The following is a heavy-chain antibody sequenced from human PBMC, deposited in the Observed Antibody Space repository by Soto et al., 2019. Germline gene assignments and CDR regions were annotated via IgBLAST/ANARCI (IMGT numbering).Heavy chain of an antibody. Sequence: PGGSLRLSCAASGFTFSSYAMSWVRQAPGKGLEWVSAISGSGGSTYYADSVKGRFTISRDNARNSLYLEMKSLRDEDTAVYYCARDRCFDGSCYSASDSWGQGILVTVSS. CDR2: ISGSGGST. J-gene: IGHJ5*01. D-gene: IGHD2-15*01. CDR3: ARDRCFDGSCYSASDS. CDR1: GFTFSSYA. V-gene: IGHV3-23*01.